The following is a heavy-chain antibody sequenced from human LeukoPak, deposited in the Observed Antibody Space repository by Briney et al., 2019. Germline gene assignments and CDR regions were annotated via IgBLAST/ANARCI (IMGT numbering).Heavy chain of an antibody. J-gene: IGHJ4*02. CDR1: GYTFTSYY. CDR2: INPSGGST. V-gene: IGHV1-46*01. D-gene: IGHD3-22*01. CDR3: ARARHYYDSSGSPLGY. Sequence: ASVKVSCKASGYTFTSYYMHWVRQAPGQGLESMGIINPSGGSTSYAQKFQGRVTMTRDTSTSTVYMELSSLRSEDTAVYYCARARHYYDSSGSPLGYWGQGTLVTVSS.